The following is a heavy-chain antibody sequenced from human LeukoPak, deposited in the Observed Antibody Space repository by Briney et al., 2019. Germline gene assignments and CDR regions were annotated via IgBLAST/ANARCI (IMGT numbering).Heavy chain of an antibody. CDR3: ARAEVGDFDT. CDR2: ISNSGSA. Sequence: AETLSLTCTVSGYSISRGYYWGWIRQPRGKGLEWIGSISNSGSAHYNPSLKRRVNISLDTSKNQFSLRLSSVTAADTAVYYCARAEVGDFDTWGQGTLVTVSS. V-gene: IGHV4-38-2*02. J-gene: IGHJ4*02. D-gene: IGHD1-26*01. CDR1: GYSISRGYY.